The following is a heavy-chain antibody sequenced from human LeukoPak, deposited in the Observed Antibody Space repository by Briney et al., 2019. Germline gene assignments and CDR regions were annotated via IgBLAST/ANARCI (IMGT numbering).Heavy chain of an antibody. CDR2: ISGGGVNT. CDR3: AKTLGYSGYFSP. CDR1: GFTFSSYA. Sequence: GGSLRLSCAASGFTFSSYAMSWVRQAPGKGLEWVSAISGGGVNTYYADSVKGRFTISRDNSKNMLYLQMNSLRAEDTAVYYCAKTLGYSGYFSPWGQGTLVTVSS. V-gene: IGHV3-23*01. D-gene: IGHD3-22*01. J-gene: IGHJ5*02.